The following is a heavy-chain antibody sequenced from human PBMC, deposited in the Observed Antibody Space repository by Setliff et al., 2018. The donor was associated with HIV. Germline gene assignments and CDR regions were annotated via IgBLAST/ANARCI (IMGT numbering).Heavy chain of an antibody. CDR2: ISYGSTYI. Sequence: GGSLRLSCVASGFTFSSSCMDWFRQAPGKGLEWVSSISYGSTYIYQSDSVRGRFTISRDDAKKSLYLQMNSLGAEDTAVYYCTPITGYYMDVWGKGTTVTVSS. D-gene: IGHD1-20*01. J-gene: IGHJ6*03. CDR1: GFTFSSSC. V-gene: IGHV3-21*04. CDR3: TPITGYYMDV.